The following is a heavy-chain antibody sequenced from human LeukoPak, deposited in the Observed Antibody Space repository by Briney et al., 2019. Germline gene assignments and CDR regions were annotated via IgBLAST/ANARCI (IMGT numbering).Heavy chain of an antibody. CDR2: IFYSGTT. V-gene: IGHV4-30-4*08. J-gene: IGHJ3*02. D-gene: IGHD6-13*01. CDR1: GDSISSPDYF. Sequence: PSQTLSLTCTVSGDSISSPDYFWPWIRQPPGKGLEWIGYIFYSGTTYYGPSLKSRLTISVETSKNQFSLRLSSVTAADTAVYDCARQRQQPDGFDIWGQGTMVTVSS. CDR3: ARQRQQPDGFDI.